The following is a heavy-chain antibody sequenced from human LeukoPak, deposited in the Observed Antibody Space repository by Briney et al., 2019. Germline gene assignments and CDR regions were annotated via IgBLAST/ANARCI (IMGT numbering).Heavy chain of an antibody. V-gene: IGHV1-46*01. CDR2: INPSGGST. CDR3: ARDGYYYDSSGYYYFDY. CDR1: GYTFTSYY. Sequence: ASVKVSCKASGYTFTSYYMHWVRQAPGQGLEWMGIINPSGGSTSYAQKFQGRVTMTRDMSTSTVYMELSSLRSEDTAVYYCARDGYYYDSSGYYYFDYWGQGTLDTVSS. J-gene: IGHJ4*02. D-gene: IGHD3-22*01.